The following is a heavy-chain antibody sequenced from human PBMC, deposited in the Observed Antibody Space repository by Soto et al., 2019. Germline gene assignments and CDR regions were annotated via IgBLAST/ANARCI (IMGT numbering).Heavy chain of an antibody. CDR3: ARGLPVQGPGY. CDR1: GVIFSDYY. J-gene: IGHJ4*02. CDR2: ISGNGRII. Sequence: GGSLRLSCAASGVIFSDYYMHWIRQAPGKGLEWISYISGNGRIIQYANSVKGRFTISRDNSKNTAYLQMDSLKSEDTAVYYCARGLPVQGPGYWGQGTMVTVSS. V-gene: IGHV3-11*04.